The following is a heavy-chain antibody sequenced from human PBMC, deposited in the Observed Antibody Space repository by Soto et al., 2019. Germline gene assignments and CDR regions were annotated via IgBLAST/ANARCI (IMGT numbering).Heavy chain of an antibody. D-gene: IGHD3-10*01. CDR3: ARDLEAMVRGVIIHYGMDV. Sequence: SETLSLTCTVSGGSISSGDYYWSWIRQPPGKGLEWIGYIYYSGSTYYNPSLKSRVTISVDTSKNQFSLKLSSVTAADTAVYYCARDLEAMVRGVIIHYGMDVWGQGTTVNVSS. J-gene: IGHJ6*02. CDR1: GGSISSGDYY. V-gene: IGHV4-30-4*01. CDR2: IYYSGST.